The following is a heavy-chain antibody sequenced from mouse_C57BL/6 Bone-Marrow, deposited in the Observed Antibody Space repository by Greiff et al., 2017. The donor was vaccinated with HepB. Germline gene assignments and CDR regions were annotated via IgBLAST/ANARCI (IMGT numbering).Heavy chain of an antibody. Sequence: VQLQQSGTVLARPGASVKMSCKTSGYTFTSYWMHWVNQRPGQGLEWIGAIYPGNSDTSYNQKFKGKAKLTAVTSASTAYMELSSLTNEDSAVYYCTRDDGYYVGYYAMDYWGQGTSVTVSS. J-gene: IGHJ4*01. CDR3: TRDDGYYVGYYAMDY. D-gene: IGHD2-3*01. CDR1: GYTFTSYW. CDR2: IYPGNSDT. V-gene: IGHV1-5*01.